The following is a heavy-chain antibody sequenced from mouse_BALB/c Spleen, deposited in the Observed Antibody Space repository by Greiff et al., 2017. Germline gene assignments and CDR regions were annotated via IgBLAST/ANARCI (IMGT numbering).Heavy chain of an antibody. J-gene: IGHJ3*01. D-gene: IGHD2-1*01. V-gene: IGHV5-12-1*01. CDR2: ISSGGSYT. Sequence: EVQRVESGGGLVKPGGSLKLSCAASGFAFSSYDMSWVRQTPEKRLEWVAYISSGGSYTYYPDSVKGRFTISRDNAKNNLYLQMSSLKSEDTAMYYCARDGGNSFAYWGQGTLVTVSA. CDR3: ARDGGNSFAY. CDR1: GFAFSSYD.